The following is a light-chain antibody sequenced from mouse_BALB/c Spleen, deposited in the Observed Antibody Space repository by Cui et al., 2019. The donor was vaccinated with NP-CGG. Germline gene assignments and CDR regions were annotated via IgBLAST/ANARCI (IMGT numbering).Light chain of an antibody. V-gene: IGLV1*01. CDR3: ALWYSNHWV. Sequence: QTVVTQESALTPSPGETVTLTCRSSTGAVTTRNYANWVQEKPDHLFTGLIGGTNNRAPGVPARFSGSLIGDKAALTITGAQTEDEAIYFCALWYSNHWVFGGGTKLTVL. CDR1: TGAVTTRNY. CDR2: GTN. J-gene: IGLJ1*01.